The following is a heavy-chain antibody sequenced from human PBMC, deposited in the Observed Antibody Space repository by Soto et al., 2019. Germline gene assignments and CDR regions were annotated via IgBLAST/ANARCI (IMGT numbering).Heavy chain of an antibody. J-gene: IGHJ4*02. CDR1: GYTLNSYS. Sequence: GASVKVSCKASGYTLNSYSLHWGRQGPGQRLEWRGWINAGNSNTKYSQKFQGRVTITRDTSASTAYMELSSLRSEDTAVYYCARDIGGLDYWGQGTLVTVSS. D-gene: IGHD2-15*01. CDR3: ARDIGGLDY. V-gene: IGHV1-3*01. CDR2: INAGNSNT.